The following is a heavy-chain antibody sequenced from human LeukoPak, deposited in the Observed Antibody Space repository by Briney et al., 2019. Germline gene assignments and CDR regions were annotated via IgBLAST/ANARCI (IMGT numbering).Heavy chain of an antibody. CDR2: ISSNGGTI. Sequence: GGSLRLSCVASGFTFSSSSLNWVRQAPGKGLEWLSYISSNGGTIYYADSVKGRFTISRDNVNNSLHLEMNSLRAEDTAVYYCARLIITSDNAYWGQGTLVTVSS. D-gene: IGHD3-16*01. V-gene: IGHV3-48*01. J-gene: IGHJ4*02. CDR1: GFTFSSSS. CDR3: ARLIITSDNAY.